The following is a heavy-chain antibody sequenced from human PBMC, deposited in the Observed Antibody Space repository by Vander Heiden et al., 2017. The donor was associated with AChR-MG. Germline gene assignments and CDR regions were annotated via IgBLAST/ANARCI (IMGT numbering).Heavy chain of an antibody. V-gene: IGHV3-23*01. Sequence: EVQLLESGGGLVQPGGSLRLSCAASGFTFSSYAISWVRQAPGKGLEWVSGITNSGGDKHYADSVKGRFTISRDNSENTLYLQMDSLTAEDTAVYYCASPGRVAVAPWGQGTLVTVSS. J-gene: IGHJ5*02. CDR1: GFTFSSYA. CDR3: ASPGRVAVAP. D-gene: IGHD6-19*01. CDR2: ITNSGGDK.